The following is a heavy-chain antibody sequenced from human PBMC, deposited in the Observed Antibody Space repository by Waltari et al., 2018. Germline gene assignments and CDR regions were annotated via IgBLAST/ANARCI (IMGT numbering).Heavy chain of an antibody. CDR1: GYTFTRHS. CDR2: ITPHTGGT. D-gene: IGHD6-19*01. V-gene: IGHV1-2*06. J-gene: IGHJ4*02. Sequence: QVHLVQSGAEVKEPGASVKVSCKASGYTFTRHSIHWVRQAPGQGLEWMGLITPHTGGTYYSQKFQGRVTMTRDMSITTAYMEVSSLRSDDTAVYYCARDLVGSGWSIDYWGQGTLVTVSS. CDR3: ARDLVGSGWSIDY.